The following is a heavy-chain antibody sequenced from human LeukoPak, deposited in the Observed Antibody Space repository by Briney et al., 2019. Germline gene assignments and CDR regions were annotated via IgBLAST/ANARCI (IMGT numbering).Heavy chain of an antibody. D-gene: IGHD1-26*01. Sequence: SETLSLTCTVSGGSISSYYWSWIRQPPGKGLEWIGYIYYSGSTNYNPSLKSRVTISVDTSKNQFSLKLSSVTAADTAVYYCARHEGGGYPLDYWGQGTLVTVSS. J-gene: IGHJ4*02. CDR1: GGSISSYY. CDR2: IYYSGST. CDR3: ARHEGGGYPLDY. V-gene: IGHV4-59*08.